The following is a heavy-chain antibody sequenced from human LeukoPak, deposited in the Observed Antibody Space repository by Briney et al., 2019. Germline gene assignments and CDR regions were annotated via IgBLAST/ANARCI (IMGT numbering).Heavy chain of an antibody. Sequence: ASVKVSCKASGYTFTGYYMHWVRQAPGRGLEWMGWINPNSGGTNYAQKFQGRVTMTRDTSISTAYMELSRLRSDDTAVYYCAREVVVPAAGYYFDYWGQGTLVTVSS. V-gene: IGHV1-2*02. J-gene: IGHJ4*02. CDR3: AREVVVPAAGYYFDY. CDR1: GYTFTGYY. CDR2: INPNSGGT. D-gene: IGHD2-2*01.